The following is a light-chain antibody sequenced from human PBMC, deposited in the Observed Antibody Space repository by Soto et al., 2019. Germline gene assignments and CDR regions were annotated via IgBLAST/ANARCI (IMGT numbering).Light chain of an antibody. Sequence: DIQMTQSPSTLSASVGDRVTITCRASQTITDWLAWYQQKPGKAPRLLIYKASTLESGVSSRFSGSGSGTEFTLTISSLQPDDFATYYCQHYDTYTWTFGQGTKVEIK. J-gene: IGKJ1*01. V-gene: IGKV1-5*03. CDR2: KAS. CDR3: QHYDTYTWT. CDR1: QTITDW.